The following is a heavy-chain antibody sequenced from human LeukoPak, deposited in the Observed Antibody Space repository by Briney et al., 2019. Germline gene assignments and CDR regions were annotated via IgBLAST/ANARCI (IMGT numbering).Heavy chain of an antibody. CDR2: IYIGGST. V-gene: IGHV3-66*01. Sequence: PGGSLRPSCVVSGFSVSSNYMSWVRQAPGKGLEWVSVIYIGGSTYYADSVKGRFTISRDNSKNTLYLQMNSLRAEDTAVYYCARGPPGGDWGQGTLVTVSS. CDR1: GFSVSSNY. J-gene: IGHJ4*02. CDR3: ARGPPGGD. D-gene: IGHD3-10*01.